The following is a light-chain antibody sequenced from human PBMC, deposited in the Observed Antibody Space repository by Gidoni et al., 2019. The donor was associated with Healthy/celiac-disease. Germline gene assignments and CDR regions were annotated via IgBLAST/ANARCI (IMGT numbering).Light chain of an antibody. Sequence: DIVMTQSPDSLAVSLGERATINCKSSQSVLYSSNNKNYLAWYQQNAGQPPKLLIYWASTREAGVPDRFSGGGSGTDFTLTISSLHAEDVAVYYCQQYYSTPRTFGRGTKVEIK. CDR3: QQYYSTPRT. CDR2: WAS. V-gene: IGKV4-1*01. J-gene: IGKJ1*01. CDR1: QSVLYSSNNKNY.